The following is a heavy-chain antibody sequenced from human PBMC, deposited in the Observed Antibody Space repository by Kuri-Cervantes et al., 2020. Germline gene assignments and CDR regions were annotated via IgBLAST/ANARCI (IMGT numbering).Heavy chain of an antibody. V-gene: IGHV3-30*03. D-gene: IGHD2-15*01. Sequence: GESLKISCAASGFTFSNAWMSWVRQAPGKGLEWVAVISYDGSNKYYADSVKGRFTISRDNSKNTLYLQMNSLRAEDTAVYYCAREGGRGGMDVWGQGTTVTVSS. CDR2: ISYDGSNK. J-gene: IGHJ6*02. CDR3: AREGGRGGMDV. CDR1: GFTFSNAW.